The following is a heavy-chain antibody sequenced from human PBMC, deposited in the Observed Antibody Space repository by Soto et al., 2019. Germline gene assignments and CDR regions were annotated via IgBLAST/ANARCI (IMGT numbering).Heavy chain of an antibody. CDR2: IYYSGST. Sequence: SETLSLTCTVSGGSISSSSYYWGWIRQPPGKGLEWIGSIYYSGSTYYNPSLKSRVTISVDTSKNQFSLKLSSVTAADTAVYYCARTGYSSGWYPGWFDPWGQGTLVTVSS. CDR3: ARTGYSSGWYPGWFDP. J-gene: IGHJ5*02. CDR1: GGSISSSSYY. V-gene: IGHV4-39*01. D-gene: IGHD6-19*01.